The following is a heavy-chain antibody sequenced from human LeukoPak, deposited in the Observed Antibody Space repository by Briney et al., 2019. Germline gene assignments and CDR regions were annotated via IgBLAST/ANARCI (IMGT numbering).Heavy chain of an antibody. D-gene: IGHD5-18*01. CDR3: ASFKWIQLWENAFDI. Sequence: GASVKVSCKASGYTFTGYYMHWVRQAPGQGLEWMGWINPNSGGTNYAQKFQGRVTMTRDTSISTAYVELSRLRSDDTAVYYCASFKWIQLWENAFDIWGQGTMVTVSS. CDR2: INPNSGGT. V-gene: IGHV1-2*02. J-gene: IGHJ3*02. CDR1: GYTFTGYY.